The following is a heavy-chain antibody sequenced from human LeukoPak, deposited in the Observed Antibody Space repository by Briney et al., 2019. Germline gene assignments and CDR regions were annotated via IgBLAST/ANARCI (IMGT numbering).Heavy chain of an antibody. Sequence: PGGSLRLSCAASGFTFSSYGMHWVRQAPGKGLEWVAFIRYDGSNKYYADSVKGRFTISRDNSKNTLYLQMNSLRAEDTAVYYCAKDGEGIWSRRLGELSFDYWGQGTLVTVSS. J-gene: IGHJ4*02. CDR1: GFTFSSYG. CDR2: IRYDGSNK. D-gene: IGHD3-16*02. CDR3: AKDGEGIWSRRLGELSFDY. V-gene: IGHV3-30*02.